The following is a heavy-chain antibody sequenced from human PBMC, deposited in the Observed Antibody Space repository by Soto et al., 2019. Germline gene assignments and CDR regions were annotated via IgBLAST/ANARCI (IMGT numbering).Heavy chain of an antibody. CDR2: IGTAGDT. V-gene: IGHV3-13*01. J-gene: IGHJ4*02. CDR1: GFTFSSYD. D-gene: IGHD6-19*01. Sequence: LRLSCAASGFTFSSYDMHWVRQATGKGLEWVSAIGTAGDTYYPGSVKGRFTISRENAKNSLYLQMNSLRAGDTAVYYCARGRSSGWEYYFDYWGQGTLVTVSS. CDR3: ARGRSSGWEYYFDY.